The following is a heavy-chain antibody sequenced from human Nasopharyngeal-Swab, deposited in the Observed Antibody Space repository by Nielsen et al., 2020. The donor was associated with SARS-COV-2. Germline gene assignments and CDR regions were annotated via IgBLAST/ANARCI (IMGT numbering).Heavy chain of an antibody. CDR3: ARDRVVPAAMWAYYYYYGMDV. J-gene: IGHJ6*02. CDR2: IYYSGST. V-gene: IGHV4-31*02. Sequence: WIRQPPGKGLEWIGYIYYSGSTYYNPSLKSRVTISVDTSKNQFSLKLSSATAADTAVYYCARDRVVPAAMWAYYYYYGMDVWGQGTTVTVSS. D-gene: IGHD2-2*01.